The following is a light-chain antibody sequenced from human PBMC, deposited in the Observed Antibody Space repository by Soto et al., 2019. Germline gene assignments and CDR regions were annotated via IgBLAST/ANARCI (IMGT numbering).Light chain of an antibody. V-gene: IGLV1-40*01. CDR1: SSNIGAGYD. CDR3: QVWDSNNDHYV. Sequence: QSVLTQPPSVSGAPGQRVTISCTGSSSNIGAGYDVQWYQQLSGTAPKLLIYGNMNRPSGVPDRFSGSNFGNTATLTISRVEAGDEADYYCQVWDSNNDHYVFGTGTKVTVL. J-gene: IGLJ1*01. CDR2: GNM.